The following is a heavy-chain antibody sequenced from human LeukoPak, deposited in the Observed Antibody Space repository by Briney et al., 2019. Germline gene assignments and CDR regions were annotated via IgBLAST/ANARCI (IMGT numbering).Heavy chain of an antibody. CDR2: ISSSSSYT. D-gene: IGHD2-8*02. Sequence: PGGSLRLSCAASGFIFSSYSMNWVRQAPGKGPEWVSSISSSSSYTYYADSVKGRFTISRDNAKNSLYLQMNSLRAEDTAVYYCARSGPVLDNWFDPWGQGTLVTVSS. CDR1: GFIFSSYS. V-gene: IGHV3-21*01. J-gene: IGHJ5*02. CDR3: ARSGPVLDNWFDP.